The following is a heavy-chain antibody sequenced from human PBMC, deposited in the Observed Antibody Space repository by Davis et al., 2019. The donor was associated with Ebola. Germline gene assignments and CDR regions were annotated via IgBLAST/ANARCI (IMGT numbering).Heavy chain of an antibody. Sequence: ASVNVPRQGSGYRLSDYDMHRVRQAPGQGLEWMGRINPSSCSTNFAQNFQGRVTMTRDTSISTVYMEMTRLTSDDTAVFYCASGIRSQVLFAYWGHGTLVTVSS. D-gene: IGHD1-14*01. CDR2: INPSSCST. CDR1: GYRLSDYD. CDR3: ASGIRSQVLFAY. J-gene: IGHJ4*01. V-gene: IGHV1-2*02.